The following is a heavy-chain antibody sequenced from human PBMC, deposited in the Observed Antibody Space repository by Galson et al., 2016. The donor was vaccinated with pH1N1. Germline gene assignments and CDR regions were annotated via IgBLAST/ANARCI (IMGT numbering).Heavy chain of an antibody. Sequence: SVKVSCKASADTFNRYGITWVLQAPGQGLQWMGWINTRHGYTRISQKFQGRVTMTTDTTTRTVYMDLGSLKSDDTGVYYCARGRGDLAGYYYGLDVWGQGTTVTVSS. V-gene: IGHV1-18*01. J-gene: IGHJ6*02. CDR3: ARGRGDLAGYYYGLDV. CDR1: ADTFNRYG. CDR2: INTRHGYT.